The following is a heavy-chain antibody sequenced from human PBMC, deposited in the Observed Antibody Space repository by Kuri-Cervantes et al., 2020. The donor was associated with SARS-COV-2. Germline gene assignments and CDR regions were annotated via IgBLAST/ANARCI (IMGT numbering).Heavy chain of an antibody. CDR2: IYPGDSDT. Sequence: GGSLRLSCKGSGYSFTSYWIGWVRQMPGKGLEWMGIIYPGDSDTRYSPSFHGRVTISADKSISTAYLQWSSLKASDTAMYYCARRGGVVTAYYYYGMDVWGQGTTVTVSS. D-gene: IGHD2-21*02. J-gene: IGHJ6*02. CDR1: GYSFTSYW. CDR3: ARRGGVVTAYYYYGMDV. V-gene: IGHV5-51*01.